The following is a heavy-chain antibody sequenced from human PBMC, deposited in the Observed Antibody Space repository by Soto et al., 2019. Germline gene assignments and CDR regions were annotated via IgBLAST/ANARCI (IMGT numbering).Heavy chain of an antibody. CDR1: GSHFSDFG. J-gene: IGHJ4*02. D-gene: IGHD4-17*01. CDR3: ARSDYYEDTGTFEN. Sequence: GSVKASSKASGSHFSDFGITWARQAPGQGLEWMGWISGKNGNTNYAQKVQGRVTLTADTSTRTAYMEMRALTSDDTGIYYCARSDYYEDTGTFENWGQGTTVTVSS. CDR2: ISGKNGNT. V-gene: IGHV1-18*04.